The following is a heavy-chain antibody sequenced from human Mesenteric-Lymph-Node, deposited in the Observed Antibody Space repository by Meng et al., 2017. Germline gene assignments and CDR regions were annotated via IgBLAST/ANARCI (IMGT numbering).Heavy chain of an antibody. J-gene: IGHJ4*02. D-gene: IGHD6-13*01. CDR1: GFAFSNFW. CDR2: INQDGSAK. V-gene: IGHV3-7*01. Sequence: GGSLRLSCAVSGFAFSNFWVTWVRQVPGKGLEWVAFINQDGSAKYYVDSVKDRFTISRDNAKNTLYLQMNSLRAEDTAVYYCARVTGVAAAGNLGYWGQGTLVTVSS. CDR3: ARVTGVAAAGNLGY.